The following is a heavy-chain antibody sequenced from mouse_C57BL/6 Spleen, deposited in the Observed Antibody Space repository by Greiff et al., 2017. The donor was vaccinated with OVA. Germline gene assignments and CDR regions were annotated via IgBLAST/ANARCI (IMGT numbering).Heavy chain of an antibody. D-gene: IGHD1-1*01. CDR2: ISYDGSN. V-gene: IGHV3-6*01. CDR1: GYSITSGYY. Sequence: EVHLVESGPGLVKPSQSLSLTCSVTGYSITSGYYWNWIRQFPGNKLEWMGYISYDGSNNYNPSLKNRISITRDTSKNQFFLKLNSVTTEDTATYYCARAYYGSPYYAMDYWGQGTSVTVSS. J-gene: IGHJ4*01. CDR3: ARAYYGSPYYAMDY.